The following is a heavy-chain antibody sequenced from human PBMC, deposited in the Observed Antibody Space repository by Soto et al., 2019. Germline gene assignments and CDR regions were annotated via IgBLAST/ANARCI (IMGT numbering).Heavy chain of an antibody. J-gene: IGHJ3*02. V-gene: IGHV4-59*01. CDR1: GGSISTYY. Sequence: QVQLQESGPGLVKPSETLSLNCTVSGGSISTYYWSWIRQPPGKGLEWIGYIYYSGRTNYNPSLKSRVTISVDSSKNQFSLRLNSVTAADTASYYWVRGRAQLRRGAFDMWGQGTMVTVSS. D-gene: IGHD2-2*01. CDR3: VRGRAQLRRGAFDM. CDR2: IYYSGRT.